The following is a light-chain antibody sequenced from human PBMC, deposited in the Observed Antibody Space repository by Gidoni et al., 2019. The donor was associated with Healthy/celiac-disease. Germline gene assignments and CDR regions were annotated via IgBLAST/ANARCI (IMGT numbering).Light chain of an antibody. V-gene: IGKV3-11*01. Sequence: EIVLTQSPATLSLSPGGRATLSCRASQSVSSYLAWYQQKPGQAPRLLIYDASNRATGIPARFSGSGSGTDFTLTISSLEPEDFAVYYCQQRSRTSSTFGQGTKLEIK. CDR3: QQRSRTSST. CDR2: DAS. CDR1: QSVSSY. J-gene: IGKJ2*01.